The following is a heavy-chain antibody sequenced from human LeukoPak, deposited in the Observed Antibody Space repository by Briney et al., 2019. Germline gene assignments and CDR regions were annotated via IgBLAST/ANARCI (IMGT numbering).Heavy chain of an antibody. CDR1: GFTFSDFS. Sequence: GVTLRLSCAASGFTFSDFSMKWVPQAPGKGREGVSSLNPTSTSIYYADAVRGRFTISRDNAKNSLYLPMNSLRAEDTAVYYCVRLRSNCDRSDYYYYYNGWGQGTLVTV. D-gene: IGHD3-22*01. CDR3: VRLRSNCDRSDYYYYYNG. J-gene: IGHJ1*01. CDR2: LNPTSTSI. V-gene: IGHV3-21*01.